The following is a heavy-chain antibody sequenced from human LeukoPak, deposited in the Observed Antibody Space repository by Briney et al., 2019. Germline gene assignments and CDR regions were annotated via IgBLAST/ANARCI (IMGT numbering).Heavy chain of an antibody. CDR1: GFTFSMYA. V-gene: IGHV3-23*01. D-gene: IGHD2-8*01. CDR2: ISGSGGST. J-gene: IGHJ4*02. CDR3: AKVYGNYFDY. Sequence: GGSLRLSCAASGFTFSMYAMSWVRQAPGKGLEWVSTISGSGGSTYYADSVRGRFTISRDNSKNTLYLQMNSLRVEDTAVYYCAKVYGNYFDYWGQGTLVTVSS.